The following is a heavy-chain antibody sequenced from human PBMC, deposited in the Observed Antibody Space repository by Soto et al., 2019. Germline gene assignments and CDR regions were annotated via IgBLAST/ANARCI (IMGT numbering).Heavy chain of an antibody. D-gene: IGHD6-13*01. Sequence: QMQLVQSGPEVKKPGTSVKVSCKASGFTFTSSAVQWVRQARGQRLEWIGWIVVGSGNTNYAQKFQERVTITRDMSTSTAYMELSSLRSEDTAVYYCAAYSSSWGYGFGYFDYWGQGTLVTVSS. CDR2: IVVGSGNT. CDR1: GFTFTSSA. V-gene: IGHV1-58*01. J-gene: IGHJ4*02. CDR3: AAYSSSWGYGFGYFDY.